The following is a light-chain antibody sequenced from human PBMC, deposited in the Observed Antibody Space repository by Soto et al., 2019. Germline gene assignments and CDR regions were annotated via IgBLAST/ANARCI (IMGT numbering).Light chain of an antibody. CDR3: HQYGSSTRT. Sequence: RATLPCRASQSVSSNYFAWYQLKPGKAPRLLIYDASTRATGIPERLSGSGSGTDLTLTISRMEPEDFEVYSCHQYGSSTRTFGQGTRLEIK. V-gene: IGKV3-20*01. CDR1: QSVSSNY. J-gene: IGKJ5*01. CDR2: DAS.